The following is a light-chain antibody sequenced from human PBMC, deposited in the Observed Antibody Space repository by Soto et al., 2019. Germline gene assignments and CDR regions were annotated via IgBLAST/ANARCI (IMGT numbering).Light chain of an antibody. V-gene: IGKV3-15*01. CDR3: QQYSNWTSWT. CDR1: QSVSSF. J-gene: IGKJ1*01. CDR2: GAS. Sequence: EKVMTQSPATLSMSPGERATLSCRASQSVSSFLAWYQQKPGQAPRLLIYGASTRATGIPARFSGSGSGTEFTLTISSLQSEDVAVYYCQQYSNWTSWTFGQGTKVEVK.